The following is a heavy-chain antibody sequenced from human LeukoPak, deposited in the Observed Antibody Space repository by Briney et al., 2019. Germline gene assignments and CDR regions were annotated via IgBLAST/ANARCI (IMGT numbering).Heavy chain of an antibody. CDR2: IYYSGDT. J-gene: IGHJ4*02. Sequence: SETLSLTCTVSRGSISGYSWSWIRQSPGGGLEWIGYIYYSGDTAYNPSLRSRVTLSVDTSKNQFSLQLRSVTTADTAVYYCARASWCGGDCYPTYFDYWGQGTLVTVSS. CDR1: RGSISGYS. CDR3: ARASWCGGDCYPTYFDY. D-gene: IGHD2-21*02. V-gene: IGHV4-59*01.